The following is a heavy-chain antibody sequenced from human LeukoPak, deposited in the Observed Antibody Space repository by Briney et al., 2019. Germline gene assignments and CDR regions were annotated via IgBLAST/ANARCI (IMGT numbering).Heavy chain of an antibody. V-gene: IGHV4-34*01. CDR2: VADYGSV. J-gene: IGHJ4*02. D-gene: IGHD5-12*01. CDR1: GWSFTNYF. Sequence: PSETLSLTCAVYGWSFTNYFWSLVRQSPGKGLEWIGEVADYGSVNYNPSLQSRVTISLDTSKNHFSLKVSSMTAADTAVYYCARRRVREIVLSTVDSWGQGTLVTVSS. CDR3: ARRRVREIVLSTVDS.